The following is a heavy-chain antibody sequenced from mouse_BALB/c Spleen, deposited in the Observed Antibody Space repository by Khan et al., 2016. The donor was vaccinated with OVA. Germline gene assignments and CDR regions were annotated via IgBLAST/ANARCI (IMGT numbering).Heavy chain of an antibody. Sequence: EVELVESGGGLVKPGGSLKLSCAASGFTFSNYAMSWVRQTPDKRLERVATISSGGSYTYYPDSVQGRFTISRDNAKNTLYLQMRSLRSEDTAIYYCAGELFTTIVATPFAYWGQGTLVTVSA. V-gene: IGHV5-9-3*01. CDR1: GFTFSNYA. J-gene: IGHJ3*01. CDR3: AGELFTTIVATPFAY. CDR2: ISSGGSYT. D-gene: IGHD1-1*01.